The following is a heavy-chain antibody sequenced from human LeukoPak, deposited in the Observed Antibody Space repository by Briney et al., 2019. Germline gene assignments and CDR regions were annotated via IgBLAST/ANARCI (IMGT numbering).Heavy chain of an antibody. D-gene: IGHD6-13*01. J-gene: IGHJ4*02. CDR3: AKEGIAAAGYFDY. Sequence: GGSLRLSCAASGFTFSSYAMSWVRQAPGKGLEWVSAISDNGRSAYYADSVKGRFTISRDNSENTVSLQMNSLGAEDTAVYYCAKEGIAAAGYFDYWGQGTLVTVSS. CDR2: ISDNGRSA. V-gene: IGHV3-23*01. CDR1: GFTFSSYA.